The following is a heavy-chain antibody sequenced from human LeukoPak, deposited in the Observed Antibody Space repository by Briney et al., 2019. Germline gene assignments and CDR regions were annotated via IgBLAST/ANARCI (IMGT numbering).Heavy chain of an antibody. CDR2: IWYDGSNK. Sequence: PGGSLRLSCAASGFTFSSYGMHWVRQAPGKGLEWVAVIWYDGSNKYYADSVKGRFTISRDNSKNTLYLQMNSLRAEATAVYYCAKDRATYYYDSSGYDYWGQGTLVTVSS. V-gene: IGHV3-33*06. J-gene: IGHJ4*02. CDR3: AKDRATYYYDSSGYDY. CDR1: GFTFSSYG. D-gene: IGHD3-22*01.